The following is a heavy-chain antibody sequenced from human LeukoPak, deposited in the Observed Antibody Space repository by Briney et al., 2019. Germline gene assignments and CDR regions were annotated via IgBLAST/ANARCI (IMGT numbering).Heavy chain of an antibody. V-gene: IGHV1-69*06. CDR2: IIPIFGTA. CDR1: GGTFSSYA. J-gene: IGHJ3*02. CDR3: AATPDSSGYYGGDDAFDI. D-gene: IGHD3-22*01. Sequence: SVKVSCKASGGTFSSYAISWVRQAPGQGLEWMGGIIPIFGTANYAQKFQGRVTITADKSTSTAYMELSSLRSDDTAVYYCAATPDSSGYYGGDDAFDIWGQGTMVTVSS.